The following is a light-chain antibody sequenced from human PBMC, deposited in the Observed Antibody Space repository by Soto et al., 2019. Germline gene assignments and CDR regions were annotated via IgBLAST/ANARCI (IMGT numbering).Light chain of an antibody. CDR3: SSYTSSSNLVV. V-gene: IGLV2-14*01. CDR2: EVS. CDR1: SSDVGGYNY. J-gene: IGLJ2*01. Sequence: QSALTQPASVSGSPGQSITISCTGTSSDVGGYNYVSWYQQHPGKAPKLMIYEVSNRPSGVSNRFSGSKSGNTASLTISGLQAEHEADYYCSSYTSSSNLVVFGGGTKLTVL.